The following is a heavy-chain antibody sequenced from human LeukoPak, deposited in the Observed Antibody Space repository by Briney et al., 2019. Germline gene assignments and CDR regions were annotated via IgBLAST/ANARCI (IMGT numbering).Heavy chain of an antibody. CDR1: GYSFTNYW. Sequence: GESLKISCKAIGYSFTNYWIAWVRHMPGKGLEWMGIIFPGDSDTTYSPSFQGQVTISVDNSISTAYLQWSSLKASDTAKYYCARTEYREYYYYYIDVWGQGTTVTVSS. CDR3: ARTEYREYYYYYIDV. CDR2: IFPGDSDT. D-gene: IGHD2/OR15-2a*01. J-gene: IGHJ6*02. V-gene: IGHV5-51*01.